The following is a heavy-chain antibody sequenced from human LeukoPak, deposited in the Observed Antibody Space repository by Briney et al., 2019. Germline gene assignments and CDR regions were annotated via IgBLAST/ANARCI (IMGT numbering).Heavy chain of an antibody. Sequence: PSETLSLTCTVSGGSISSSRYYWGWIRQPPGKGLEWIGSNYSGTTYYNPSLKSRVTMSVDTSKSQFSLKLSSVTAADTAVYYCSRNLVGATIFWFGYWGQGTLVTVSS. J-gene: IGHJ4*02. V-gene: IGHV4-39*01. D-gene: IGHD1-26*01. CDR3: SRNLVGATIFWFGY. CDR2: NYSGTT. CDR1: GGSISSSRYY.